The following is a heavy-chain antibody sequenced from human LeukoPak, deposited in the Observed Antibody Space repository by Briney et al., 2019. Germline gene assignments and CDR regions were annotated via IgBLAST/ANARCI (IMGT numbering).Heavy chain of an antibody. J-gene: IGHJ4*02. CDR3: ARHAGVRTWQQLPDY. CDR1: GYSFTSYW. CDR2: IYPGDSDT. Sequence: GESLKISCKGSGYSFTSYWIGWVRQMPGKGLEWIGIIYPGDSDTRYSPSFQGQVTISADKSISTAYLQWSSLKASDTAMYYCARHAGVRTWQQLPDYWGQGTLVTVSS. D-gene: IGHD6-13*01. V-gene: IGHV5-51*01.